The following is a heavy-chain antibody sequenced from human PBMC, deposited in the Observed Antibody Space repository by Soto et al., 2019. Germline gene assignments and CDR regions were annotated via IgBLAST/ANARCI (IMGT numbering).Heavy chain of an antibody. CDR3: AKDMENGYNPYYYYGMDV. J-gene: IGHJ6*02. CDR2: ISWNSVSI. CDR1: GFNFNDYG. V-gene: IGHV3-9*01. Sequence: GGSLRLSCAASGFNFNDYGMHWVRQAPGKGLEWVSSISWNSVSIGYADSVKGRFTISRDNAKNSLYLQMNSLRAEDTAVYYCAKDMENGYNPYYYYGMDVWGQGTTVTVSS. D-gene: IGHD3-10*01.